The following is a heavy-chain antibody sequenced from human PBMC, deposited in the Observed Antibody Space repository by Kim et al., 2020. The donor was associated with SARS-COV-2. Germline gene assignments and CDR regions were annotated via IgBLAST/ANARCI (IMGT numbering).Heavy chain of an antibody. J-gene: IGHJ3*02. V-gene: IGHV1-46*01. CDR1: GYTFTSYY. CDR2: INPSGGST. CDR3: ARDPGVHSPHGLAFDI. D-gene: IGHD3-10*01. Sequence: ASVKVSCKASGYTFTSYYMHWVRQAPGQGLEWMGIINPSGGSTSYAQKFQGRVTMTRDTSTSTVYMELSSLRSEDTAVYYCARDPGVHSPHGLAFDIWGQGTMVTVSS.